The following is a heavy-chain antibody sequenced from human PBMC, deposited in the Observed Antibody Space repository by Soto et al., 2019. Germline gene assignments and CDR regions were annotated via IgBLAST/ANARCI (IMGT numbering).Heavy chain of an antibody. J-gene: IGHJ6*02. CDR3: ARDQPQDWMQWLNYYYGMDV. V-gene: IGHV1-18*01. Sequence: ASVKVSCKASGYTFTSYGISWVRQAPGQGLEWMGWISAYNGNTNYAQKLQGRVTMTTDTSTSTAYMELRSLRSDDTAVYYCARDQPQDWMQWLNYYYGMDVWGQGTTVTVSS. CDR1: GYTFTSYG. D-gene: IGHD6-19*01. CDR2: ISAYNGNT.